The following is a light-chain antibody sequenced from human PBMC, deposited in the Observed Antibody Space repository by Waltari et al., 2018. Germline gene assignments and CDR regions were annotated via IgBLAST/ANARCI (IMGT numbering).Light chain of an antibody. Sequence: DIQMTQSPSSLSASVRDRVTITCQASQDLSKYLSWYQQKPGKAPKLLIYGASNLETGVPSRFSGSGSRTDFTFTISSLQPEDVATYYCQQYDNLPVTFGQGTKVEIK. CDR2: GAS. V-gene: IGKV1-33*01. CDR3: QQYDNLPVT. J-gene: IGKJ1*01. CDR1: QDLSKY.